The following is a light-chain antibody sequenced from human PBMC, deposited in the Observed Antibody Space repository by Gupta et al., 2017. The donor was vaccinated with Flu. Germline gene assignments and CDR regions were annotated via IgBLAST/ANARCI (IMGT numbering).Light chain of an antibody. J-gene: IGKJ4*01. CDR3: QQYAGSLNS. CDR2: SAS. CDR1: QTISSSY. V-gene: IGKV3-20*01. Sequence: ETVLTQSPGTLSLSPGERATLSCRASQTISSSYLAWYQQKPGQAPRLLIYSASSRITGIPDRFTGSGSGTNFTLTITRLEPEDFAVYYCQQYAGSLNSFGGGTKVEIK.